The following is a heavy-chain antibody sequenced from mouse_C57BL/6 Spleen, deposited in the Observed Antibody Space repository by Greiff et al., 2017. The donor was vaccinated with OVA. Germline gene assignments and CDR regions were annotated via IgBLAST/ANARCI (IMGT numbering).Heavy chain of an antibody. CDR3: ARRGSGPYYFDY. D-gene: IGHD3-2*02. CDR2: IYPGSGST. CDR1: GYTFTSYW. V-gene: IGHV1-55*01. J-gene: IGHJ2*01. Sequence: QVQLQQPGAELVKPGASVKMSCKASGYTFTSYWITWVKQRPGHGLEWIGDIYPGSGSTNYNEKFKSKATLTVDTSSSTAYMQLSSLTSEDSAVYYCARRGSGPYYFDYWGQGTTLTVSS.